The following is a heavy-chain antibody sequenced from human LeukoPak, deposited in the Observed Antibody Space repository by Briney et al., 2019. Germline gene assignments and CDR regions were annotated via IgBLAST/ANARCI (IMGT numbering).Heavy chain of an antibody. D-gene: IGHD6-19*01. J-gene: IGHJ4*02. CDR3: AKDKVGGWYETSFLFDY. CDR2: ISSSGGST. V-gene: IGHV3-23*01. Sequence: GGSLRLSCAASGFTFSSYAMNWVRQAPGKGLEWVSGISSSGGSTSYADSVKGRFTISRDNAKNSLYLQMNSLRAEDTALYYCAKDKVGGWYETSFLFDYWGQGTLVTVSS. CDR1: GFTFSSYA.